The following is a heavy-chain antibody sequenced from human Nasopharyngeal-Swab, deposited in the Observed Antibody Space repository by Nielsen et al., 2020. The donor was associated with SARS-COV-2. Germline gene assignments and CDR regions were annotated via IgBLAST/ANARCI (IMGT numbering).Heavy chain of an antibody. D-gene: IGHD3-3*01. J-gene: IGHJ4*02. CDR2: ISAYNGNT. CDR3: ARENSPPTYYDFWSGYSPNYFDY. V-gene: IGHV1-18*01. Sequence: SVKVSCKASGYTFTSYGISWVRQAPGQGLEWMGWISAYNGNTNYAQKLQGRVTMTTDTSTSTAYMELRSLRSDDTAVYYCARENSPPTYYDFWSGYSPNYFDYRGQGTLVTVSS. CDR1: GYTFTSYG.